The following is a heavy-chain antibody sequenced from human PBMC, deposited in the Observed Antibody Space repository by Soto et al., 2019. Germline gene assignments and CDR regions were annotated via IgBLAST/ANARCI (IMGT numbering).Heavy chain of an antibody. CDR2: IYYSGST. CDR1: GGSISSGGYY. D-gene: IGHD2-2*01. CDR3: ARTRTAPLRPNWFDP. J-gene: IGHJ5*02. Sequence: SETLSLTCTVSGGSISSGGYYWSWIRQHPGKGLEWIGYIYYSGSTYYNPSLKSRVTISVDTSKNQFSLKLSSVTAADTAVYYCARTRTAPLRPNWFDPWGQGTLVTVSS. V-gene: IGHV4-31*03.